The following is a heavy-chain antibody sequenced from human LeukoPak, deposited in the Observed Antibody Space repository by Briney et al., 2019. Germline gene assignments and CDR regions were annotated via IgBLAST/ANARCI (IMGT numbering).Heavy chain of an antibody. Sequence: PGGSLRLSCAASGFTFSYAWMSWVRQAPGKGLEWVSSISGGVGSTYYADSVKGRFTISRDNSKNTLYLQMNSLRAEDTAVYYCAKDVYGDYGGLVYWGQGTLVTVSS. CDR3: AKDVYGDYGGLVY. CDR1: GFTFSYAW. CDR2: ISGGVGST. V-gene: IGHV3-23*01. D-gene: IGHD4-17*01. J-gene: IGHJ4*02.